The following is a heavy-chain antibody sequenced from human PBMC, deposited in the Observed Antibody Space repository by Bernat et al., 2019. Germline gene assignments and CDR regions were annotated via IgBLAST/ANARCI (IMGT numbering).Heavy chain of an antibody. CDR2: IKSKTDGGTT. CDR3: TTDPLPPPYISSWYRSRYYYYGMDV. V-gene: IGHV3-15*01. Sequence: EVQLVESGGGLVKPGGSLRLSCAASGFTFSNAWMSWVRQAPGKGLEWVGRIKSKTDGGTTDYAAPVKGRFTISRDDSKNTLYLQMNSLKTEDTAVYYCTTDPLPPPYISSWYRSRYYYYGMDVWGQGTTVTVSS. D-gene: IGHD6-13*01. CDR1: GFTFSNAW. J-gene: IGHJ6*02.